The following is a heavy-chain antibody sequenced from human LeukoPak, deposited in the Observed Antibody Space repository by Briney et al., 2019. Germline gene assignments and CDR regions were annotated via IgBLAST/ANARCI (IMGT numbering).Heavy chain of an antibody. CDR1: GFTFSKYS. D-gene: IGHD1-20*01. J-gene: IGHJ4*02. CDR3: ARDNWKDC. CDR2: ISPGSTTI. V-gene: IGHV3-48*04. Sequence: GGSLRLSCAASGFTFSKYSMTWVRQAPGKGLEWVSYISPGSTTIYYADSVKGRFTISRDNAKNSLYLQMSSLRVEDTAIYYCARDNWKDCWGQGTLVTVSS.